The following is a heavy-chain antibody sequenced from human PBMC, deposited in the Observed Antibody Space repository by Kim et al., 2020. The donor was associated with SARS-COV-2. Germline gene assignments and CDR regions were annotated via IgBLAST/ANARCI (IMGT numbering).Heavy chain of an antibody. V-gene: IGHV4-39*01. Sequence: SETLSLTCTVSGGSISSSSYYWGWIRQPPGKGLEWIGSIYYSGSTYYNPSLKSRVTISVDTSKNQFSLKLSSVTAADTAVYYCARHQVLVWKPDSPHYYFDYWGQGTLVTVSS. CDR1: GGSISSSSYY. D-gene: IGHD2-8*02. CDR3: ARHQVLVWKPDSPHYYFDY. J-gene: IGHJ4*02. CDR2: IYYSGST.